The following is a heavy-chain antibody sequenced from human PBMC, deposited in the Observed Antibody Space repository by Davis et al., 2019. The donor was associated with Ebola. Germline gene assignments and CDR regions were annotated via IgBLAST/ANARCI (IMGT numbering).Heavy chain of an antibody. V-gene: IGHV4-34*01. D-gene: IGHD3-3*01. CDR2: INHSGST. CDR1: GGSFSGYY. Sequence: SETLSLTCAVYGGSFSGYYWSWIRQPPGKGLEWIGEINHSGSTNYNPSLKSRVTISVDTSKNQFSLKLSSVTAADTAVYYCAKIFTPGWFDPWGQGTLVTVSS. J-gene: IGHJ5*02. CDR3: AKIFTPGWFDP.